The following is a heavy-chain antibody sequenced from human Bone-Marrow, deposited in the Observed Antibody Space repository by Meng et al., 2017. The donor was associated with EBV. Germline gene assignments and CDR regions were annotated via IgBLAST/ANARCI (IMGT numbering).Heavy chain of an antibody. V-gene: IGHV2-5*02. J-gene: IGHJ4*02. CDR3: ARRLRYNNWLFDF. CDR1: GFSLTSGVG. D-gene: IGHD3-9*01. CDR2: IHWDDEK. Sequence: QITLKESGPTLVKPTQTLTLTCTFSGFSLTSGVGVGWIRQPPGKALEWLALIHWDDEKRYSPSLESRLTITKDTSKNEVVLTMTNMDPVDTATYYCARRLRYNNWLFDFLGPGTLVTVAS.